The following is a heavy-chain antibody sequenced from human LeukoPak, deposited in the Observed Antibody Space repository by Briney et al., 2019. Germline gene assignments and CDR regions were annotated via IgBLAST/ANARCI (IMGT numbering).Heavy chain of an antibody. Sequence: ASVKVSCKASGYTFTSYDINWVRQATGQGLEWMGWMNPNSGHTGYAQQFQGRVTITRNTSISTASMELSSLRSDDTAVYYCARVRDYSYYMDVWGKGTTVTVSS. V-gene: IGHV1-8*03. CDR3: ARVRDYSYYMDV. J-gene: IGHJ6*03. CDR2: MNPNSGHT. CDR1: GYTFTSYD.